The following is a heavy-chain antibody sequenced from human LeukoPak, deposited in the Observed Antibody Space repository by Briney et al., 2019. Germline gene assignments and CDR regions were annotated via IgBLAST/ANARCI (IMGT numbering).Heavy chain of an antibody. Sequence: ASVKVSCKASGYTFTSYGISWVRQAPGQGLEGMGWISAYNGNANYAQKLQGRGTMTRDTSTSTAYMGLRSLRSDDTAVYYCARGGTPPLAYCGGDRYRDYMDAWGKGTPVTVSS. V-gene: IGHV1-18*01. CDR1: GYTFTSYG. CDR2: ISAYNGNA. J-gene: IGHJ6*03. CDR3: ARGGTPPLAYCGGDRYRDYMDA. D-gene: IGHD2-21*01.